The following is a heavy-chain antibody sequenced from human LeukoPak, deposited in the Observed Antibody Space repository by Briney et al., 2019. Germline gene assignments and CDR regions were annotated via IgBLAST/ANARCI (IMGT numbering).Heavy chain of an antibody. J-gene: IGHJ3*02. CDR3: ARCRVYSISWCDAFDI. CDR2: INPNSGGT. Sequence: ASVKVSCKASGYAFSNYYIHWVRQAPGQGLEWMGWINPNSGGTNYAQKFQGRVTMTRDTSISTAYMELSRLRSDDTAVYYCARCRVYSISWCDAFDIWGQGTMVTVSS. D-gene: IGHD6-13*01. V-gene: IGHV1-2*02. CDR1: GYAFSNYY.